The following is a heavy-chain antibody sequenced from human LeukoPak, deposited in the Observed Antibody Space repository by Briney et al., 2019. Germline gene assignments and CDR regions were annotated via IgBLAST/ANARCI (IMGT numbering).Heavy chain of an antibody. CDR1: GYTFTTQY. CDR3: AREAEADEGEPAKGLDP. D-gene: IGHD2-15*01. V-gene: IGHV1-46*01. CDR2: INPRSAST. Sequence: GASVKVSCKASGYTFTTQYIHWVRQAPGQGLEWMGVINPRSASTSYGQKFQGRVTMTRDTSTSTVYMELSSLSSEDTAMYYCAREAEADEGEPAKGLDPWGQGTLVTVSS. J-gene: IGHJ5*02.